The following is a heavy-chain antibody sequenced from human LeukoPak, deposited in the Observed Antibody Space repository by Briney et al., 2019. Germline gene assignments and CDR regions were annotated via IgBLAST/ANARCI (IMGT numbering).Heavy chain of an antibody. V-gene: IGHV1-3*01. Sequence: ASVKVSCKDSGYTFTSYAMHWVRQAPGQRLEWMGWINAGNGNTKYSQKFQGRVTITWDTSASTAYMELSSLRSEDTAVYYCAGTYSSSWYGQFDYWGQGTLVTVSS. CDR1: GYTFTSYA. J-gene: IGHJ4*02. CDR2: INAGNGNT. CDR3: AGTYSSSWYGQFDY. D-gene: IGHD6-13*01.